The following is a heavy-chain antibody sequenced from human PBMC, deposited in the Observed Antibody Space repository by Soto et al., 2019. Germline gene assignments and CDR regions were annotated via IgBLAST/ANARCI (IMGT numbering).Heavy chain of an antibody. CDR3: ARGRVTIFGVVTNWFDP. Sequence: TLSLTCAVSGGSISSGGYSWSWIRQPPGKGLEWIGYIYHSGSTYYNPSLKSRVTISVDRSKNQFSLKLSSVTAADTAVYYCARGRVTIFGVVTNWFDPWGQGTLVTVSS. CDR2: IYHSGST. J-gene: IGHJ5*02. D-gene: IGHD3-3*01. V-gene: IGHV4-30-2*01. CDR1: GGSISSGGYS.